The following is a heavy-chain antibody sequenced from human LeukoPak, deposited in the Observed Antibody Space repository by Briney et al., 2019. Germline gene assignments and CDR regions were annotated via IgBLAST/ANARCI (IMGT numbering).Heavy chain of an antibody. D-gene: IGHD3-9*01. CDR2: ISTKGDGT. Sequence: GGSLRLPCAASGFTFNIFAMHWVRQAPGKGLEYVSAISTKGDGTYYANSVKGRFTISRDNSKNTLYLQMNSLRAEDTAVYYCARLHYDVLTGPFDYWGQGTLVTVSS. CDR1: GFTFNIFA. J-gene: IGHJ4*02. CDR3: ARLHYDVLTGPFDY. V-gene: IGHV3-64*01.